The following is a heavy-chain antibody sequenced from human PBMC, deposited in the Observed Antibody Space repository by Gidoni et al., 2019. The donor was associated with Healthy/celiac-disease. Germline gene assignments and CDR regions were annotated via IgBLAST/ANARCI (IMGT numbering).Heavy chain of an antibody. J-gene: IGHJ4*02. V-gene: IGHV3-21*01. CDR1: GFTFSRYS. Sequence: EVQLVESGGGLVKPGGSLRLSCAASGFTFSRYSMNWVRQAPGKGLEWVSSISSSSSYIYYADSVKGRFTISRDNAKNSLYLQMNSLRAEDTAVYYCARDPEMATTLGGFDYWGQGTLVTVSS. CDR3: ARDPEMATTLGGFDY. D-gene: IGHD1-1*01. CDR2: ISSSSSYI.